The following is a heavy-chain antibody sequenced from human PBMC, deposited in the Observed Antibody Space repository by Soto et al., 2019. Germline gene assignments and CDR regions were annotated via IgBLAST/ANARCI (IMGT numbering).Heavy chain of an antibody. CDR1: GYTFTTYD. CDR2: ISAYNGNT. V-gene: IGHV1-18*01. Sequence: QVQLVQSGGEVKKPGASVKVSCKASGYTFTTYDLSWVRQAPGQGLEWMGWISAYNGNTNYAQNLQGRVTMTTDPSTSTAYMELRSLRSDDTAVYYCARVIGYYYHMDVWGQGTTVTVSS. D-gene: IGHD3-22*01. CDR3: ARVIGYYYHMDV. J-gene: IGHJ6*02.